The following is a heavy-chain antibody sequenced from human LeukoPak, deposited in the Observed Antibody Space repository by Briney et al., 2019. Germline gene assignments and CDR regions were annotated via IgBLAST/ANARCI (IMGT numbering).Heavy chain of an antibody. CDR3: ARSLTGFGELFFDD. V-gene: IGHV1-2*02. Sequence: ASVKVSCKASGDTFTVYYMHGVRQAPGQGLEWMGWINPNSGGTNYAQKFQGRVTMTRDTSISTAYMELSRLRSDDTAVYYCARSLTGFGELFFDDWGQGTLVTVSS. CDR1: GDTFTVYY. D-gene: IGHD3-10*02. CDR2: INPNSGGT. J-gene: IGHJ4*02.